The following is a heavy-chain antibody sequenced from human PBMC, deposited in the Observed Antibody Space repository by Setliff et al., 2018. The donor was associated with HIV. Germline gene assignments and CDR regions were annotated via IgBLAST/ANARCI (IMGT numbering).Heavy chain of an antibody. CDR3: ARSRSTRDAFDT. V-gene: IGHV3-21*05. CDR1: GFTFSIYS. D-gene: IGHD1-1*01. CDR2: ISGSGYI. Sequence: GGSLRLSCAASGFTFSIYSMNWVRQSPGKGLEWVSYISGSGYIFYTDSVKGRSTISRDNARNSLYLDLNSLRAEDTALYYCARSRSTRDAFDTWGQGTMVTVSS. J-gene: IGHJ3*02.